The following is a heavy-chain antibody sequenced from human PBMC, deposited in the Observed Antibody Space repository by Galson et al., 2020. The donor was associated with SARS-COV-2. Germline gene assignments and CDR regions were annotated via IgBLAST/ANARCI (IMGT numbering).Heavy chain of an antibody. CDR3: ARITRDSSGYYYYFDY. J-gene: IGHJ4*02. CDR2: TDWDDDK. CDR1: GFSLSPNGMC. D-gene: IGHD3-22*01. V-gene: IGHV2-70*11. Sequence: SGPTLVKPTQTLTLTCPLSGFSLSPNGMCVSWIRQPPGKALEWLARTDWDDDKYYSTSLKTRLTISKDTSKNQVVLTMTNMDPVDTATYYCARITRDSSGYYYYFDYWGQGTLVTVSS.